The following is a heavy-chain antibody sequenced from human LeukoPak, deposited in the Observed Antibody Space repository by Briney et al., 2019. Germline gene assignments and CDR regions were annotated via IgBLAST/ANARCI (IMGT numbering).Heavy chain of an antibody. CDR2: ISYDKSHR. V-gene: IGHV3-30*03. J-gene: IGHJ5*02. Sequence: GGSLRLSCAASGFTFSRYGMYWVRQAPGKGLEWVALISYDKSHRYYADSVKGRFTISRDNSKNTMYLQMNSLRAEDTAVYYCARVIENAWGQGTLVTVSS. CDR3: ARVIENA. D-gene: IGHD2/OR15-2a*01. CDR1: GFTFSRYG.